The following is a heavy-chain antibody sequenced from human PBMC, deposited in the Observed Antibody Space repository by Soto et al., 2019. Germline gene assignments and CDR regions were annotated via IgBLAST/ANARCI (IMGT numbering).Heavy chain of an antibody. CDR2: IYYSGTT. D-gene: IGHD6-25*01. CDR1: GGSISSGGYY. V-gene: IGHV4-31*03. Sequence: QVQLQESGPGLVKPSQTLSLTCTVSGGSISSGGYYWSWIRQNPGKGLEWIGYIYYSGTTNYNPSLNSRLTISVDTSKNQFSLKLNAMTAADTAVYYCARDESATDAFDIWGHGTMVTVSS. CDR3: ARDESATDAFDI. J-gene: IGHJ3*02.